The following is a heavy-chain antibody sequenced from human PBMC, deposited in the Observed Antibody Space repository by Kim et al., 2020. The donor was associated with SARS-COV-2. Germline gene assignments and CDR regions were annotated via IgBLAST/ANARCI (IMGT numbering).Heavy chain of an antibody. CDR3: ARLMPNDYYDSSGYTFDY. CDR2: INPSGGST. J-gene: IGHJ4*02. CDR1: GYTFTSYY. V-gene: IGHV1-46*01. D-gene: IGHD3-22*01. Sequence: ASVKVSCKASGYTFTSYYMHWVRQAPGQGLEWMGIINPSGGSTSYAQKFQGRVTMTRDTSTSTVYMELSSLRSEDTAVYYCARLMPNDYYDSSGYTFDYWGQGTLVTVSS.